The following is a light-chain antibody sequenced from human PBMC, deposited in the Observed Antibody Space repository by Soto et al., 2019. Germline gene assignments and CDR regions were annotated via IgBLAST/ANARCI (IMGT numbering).Light chain of an antibody. Sequence: QSALTQPASVSGSPGQSITISYTGTSSDVGGYKYVSWYQLCPGKAPKLMMYEVSNRPSGVSYRLTGSKSLDTASLTISGLQAEDEADYYCRAYTGGSSLWVFGGGTKLTVL. V-gene: IGLV2-14*01. CDR2: EVS. J-gene: IGLJ3*02. CDR3: RAYTGGSSLWV. CDR1: SSDVGGYKY.